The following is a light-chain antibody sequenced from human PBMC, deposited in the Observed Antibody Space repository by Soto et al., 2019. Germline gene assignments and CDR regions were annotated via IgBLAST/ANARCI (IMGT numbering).Light chain of an antibody. J-gene: IGKJ2*01. CDR1: QDISSY. CDR2: AAA. V-gene: IGKV1-8*01. CDR3: QQYFSYPYT. Sequence: AIRMTQSPSSFSASTGDRVTITCRASQDISSYLAWYQQKVGKAPKLLLYAAATLQRGAPSRFSGSGSGTDFTVTISRMQSEDFATYYCQQYFSYPYTFGQGTKLEI.